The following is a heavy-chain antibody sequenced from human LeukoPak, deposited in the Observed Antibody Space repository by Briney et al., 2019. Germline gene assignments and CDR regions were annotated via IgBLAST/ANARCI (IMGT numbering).Heavy chain of an antibody. D-gene: IGHD3-10*01. CDR1: GGTFSSYT. V-gene: IGHV1-69*13. CDR2: IIPIFGSA. Sequence: SVKVSCNASGGTFSSYTINWVRQPPGQGLEWMGGIIPIFGSANYAQNFHGRVTITAEESTRTVYMERSSLRYEDTAVYYCARADYYGSGGMDVWGKGTTVTVSS. J-gene: IGHJ6*04. CDR3: ARADYYGSGGMDV.